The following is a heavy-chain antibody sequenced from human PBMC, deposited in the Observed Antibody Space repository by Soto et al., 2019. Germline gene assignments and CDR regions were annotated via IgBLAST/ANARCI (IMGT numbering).Heavy chain of an antibody. CDR1: GDSVSSNSVV. CDR2: TYYRYQWYY. Sequence: QSLSLTCAISGDSVSSNSVVWKWIKQYPSRGLEWRGRTYYRYQWYYDYAVSVKSRISIKRDTSKKQLCMQRKVQNTEEPGGYYCAILIGNSCLDYWRQGSLVTVSS. J-gene: IGHJ4*02. D-gene: IGHD2-15*01. V-gene: IGHV6-1*01. CDR3: AILIGNSCLDY.